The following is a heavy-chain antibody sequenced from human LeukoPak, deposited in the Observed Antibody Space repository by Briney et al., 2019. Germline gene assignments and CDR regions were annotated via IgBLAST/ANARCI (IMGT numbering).Heavy chain of an antibody. CDR2: ISWNSGSI. CDR3: AKDIGGYSGYGPPDY. Sequence: PGRSLRLSCAASGFTFDDYAMHWVRQAPGKGLEWVSGISWNSGSIGYADSVKGRFTISRDNAKNSLYLQMNSLRAEDTALYYCAKDIGGYSGYGPPDYWGQGTLVTVSS. CDR1: GFTFDDYA. J-gene: IGHJ4*02. D-gene: IGHD5-12*01. V-gene: IGHV3-9*01.